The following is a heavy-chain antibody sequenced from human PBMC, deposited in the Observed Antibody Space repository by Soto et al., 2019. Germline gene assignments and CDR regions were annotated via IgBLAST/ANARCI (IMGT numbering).Heavy chain of an antibody. D-gene: IGHD3-10*01. CDR2: INPNSGGT. CDR3: ARSASGTYSQGYNFYVMEV. V-gene: IGHV1-2*02. CDR1: GYTFTDYY. J-gene: IGHJ6*02. Sequence: GASVKVSCKASGYTFTDYYMHWVRQAPGQGLEWMGWINPNSGGTNYAQKFQGRVTMTRDTSISTAYMELSRLRSDDTAVYYCARSASGTYSQGYNFYVMEVWGPGTTVTVSS.